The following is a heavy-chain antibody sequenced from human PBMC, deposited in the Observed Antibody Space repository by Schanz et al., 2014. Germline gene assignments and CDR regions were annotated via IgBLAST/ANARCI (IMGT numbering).Heavy chain of an antibody. D-gene: IGHD2-21*02. J-gene: IGHJ4*02. CDR2: INSVGSNT. CDR1: GFTFSSYA. CDR3: VRERTNYGGNSYFFDH. V-gene: IGHV3-23*01. Sequence: EVQLLESGGGLVQPGGSLRLSCAASGFTFSSYAMSWVRQAPGKGLEWVARINSVGSNTDYADSVTGRFTISRDNAKNTLYLQMNTLRAEDTAVYYCVRERTNYGGNSYFFDHWGQGTLVTVSS.